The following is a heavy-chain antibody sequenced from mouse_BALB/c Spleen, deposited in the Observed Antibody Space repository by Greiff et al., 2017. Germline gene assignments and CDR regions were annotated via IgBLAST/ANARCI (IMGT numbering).Heavy chain of an antibody. D-gene: IGHD2-4*01. Sequence: EVKLVESGGGLVQPGGSRKLSCAASGFTFSSFGMHWVRQAPEKGLEWVAYISSGSSTIYYADTVKGRFTISRDNPKNTLFLQMTSLRSEDTAMYYCARAGLYYDYDEGFAYWGQGTLVTVSA. CDR1: GFTFSSFG. V-gene: IGHV5-17*02. CDR2: ISSGSSTI. CDR3: ARAGLYYDYDEGFAY. J-gene: IGHJ3*01.